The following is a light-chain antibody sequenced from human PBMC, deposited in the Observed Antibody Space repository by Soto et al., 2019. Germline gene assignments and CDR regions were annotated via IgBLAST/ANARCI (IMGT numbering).Light chain of an antibody. V-gene: IGLV2-14*01. J-gene: IGLJ1*01. CDR3: NSYTSSNTYV. CDR1: SSDVGAHNF. Sequence: VLTQPASVSGSPGQAITISCSGSSSDVGAHNFVSWYQHHPGKAPKLMIYEVSNRPSGVSNRFSGSKSGNTASLTISGLQAEDEADYYCNSYTSSNTYVFGSGTKVTVL. CDR2: EVS.